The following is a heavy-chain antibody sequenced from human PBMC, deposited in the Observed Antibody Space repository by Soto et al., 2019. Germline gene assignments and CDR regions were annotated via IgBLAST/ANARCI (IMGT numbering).Heavy chain of an antibody. Sequence: EVQLLESGGGLVQPGGSLRLSCAASGFTFSSYAMNWVRQAPGKGLEWVSAISYSGGNTYYADSVKGRFTISRDNSKNTLYLQMNSLRAEDTAVYYCAKLESDSDYGPFDYWGQGTLVTVSS. CDR1: GFTFSSYA. CDR3: AKLESDSDYGPFDY. D-gene: IGHD4-17*01. J-gene: IGHJ4*02. CDR2: ISYSGGNT. V-gene: IGHV3-23*01.